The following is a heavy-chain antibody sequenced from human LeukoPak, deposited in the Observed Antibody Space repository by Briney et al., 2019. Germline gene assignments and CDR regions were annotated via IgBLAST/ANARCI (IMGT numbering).Heavy chain of an antibody. D-gene: IGHD6-25*01. CDR3: ARSSGTGTFSY. V-gene: IGHV4-39*02. CDR2: VYCGRSP. CDR1: GDSISRSTYY. Sequence: SETLSLTCTVSGDSISRSTYYWAWIRQPPGKGLEWIGSVYCGRSPYFNPSLESRATISVDTSKNHFSLKMSSVTAADTAVYYCARSSGTGTFSYWGQGTLVTVSS. J-gene: IGHJ4*02.